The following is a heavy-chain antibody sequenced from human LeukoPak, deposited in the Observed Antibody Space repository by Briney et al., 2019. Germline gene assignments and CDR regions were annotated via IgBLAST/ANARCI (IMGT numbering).Heavy chain of an antibody. CDR2: IYTSGST. D-gene: IGHD3-16*02. CDR3: ARRPGYDYVWGSYRPYYFDY. Sequence: SETLSLTCTVSGGSISSYYWSWLRQPAGKGLEWIGRIYTSGSTNYNPSLKSRVTMSVDTSKNQFSLKLSSLTAADTAVYYCARRPGYDYVWGSYRPYYFDYWGQGTLVTVSS. V-gene: IGHV4-4*07. CDR1: GGSISSYY. J-gene: IGHJ4*02.